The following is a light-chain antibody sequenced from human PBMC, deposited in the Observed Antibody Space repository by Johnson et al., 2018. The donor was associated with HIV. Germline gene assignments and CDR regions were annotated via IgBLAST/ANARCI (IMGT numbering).Light chain of an antibody. V-gene: IGLV1-51*02. J-gene: IGLJ1*01. Sequence: QSVLTQPPSVSADPGQKVTISCSGSSSNIGNNYVSWYQQLPGTAPKLLIYENDKRPSGIPDRFSGSRSGTSATLGITGLQTGDEADYYCATCETSLRVFGPGTKVTVL. CDR1: SSNIGNNY. CDR2: END. CDR3: ATCETSLRV.